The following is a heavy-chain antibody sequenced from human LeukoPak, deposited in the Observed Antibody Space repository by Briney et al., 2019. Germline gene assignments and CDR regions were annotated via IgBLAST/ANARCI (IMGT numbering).Heavy chain of an antibody. Sequence: GGSLRLSCAASGFPFSSYSMHWVRQAPGKGLEWVALISYDGSNKYYVDSVEGRFTISRDNSKNTLYLQLNSLNGQDTAVFYCARAVGATDYWYFDLWGRGTLVTVSS. V-gene: IGHV3-30-3*01. J-gene: IGHJ2*01. CDR1: GFPFSSYS. CDR3: ARAVGATDYWYFDL. CDR2: ISYDGSNK. D-gene: IGHD1-26*01.